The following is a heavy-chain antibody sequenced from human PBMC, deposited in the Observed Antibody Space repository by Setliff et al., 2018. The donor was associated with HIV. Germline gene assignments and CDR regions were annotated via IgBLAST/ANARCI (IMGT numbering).Heavy chain of an antibody. D-gene: IGHD5-12*01. CDR1: GGSFSGYY. CDR2: IYYGGST. J-gene: IGHJ4*02. CDR3: ARHMVATSYYFDY. Sequence: PSETLSLTCAVYGGSFSGYYWSWIRQPPGKGLEWIGSIYYGGSTYYNPSLKSRITISVDTSKNQFSLKLSSVTAADTAVYYCARHMVATSYYFDYWGQGTLVTVSS. V-gene: IGHV4-34*01.